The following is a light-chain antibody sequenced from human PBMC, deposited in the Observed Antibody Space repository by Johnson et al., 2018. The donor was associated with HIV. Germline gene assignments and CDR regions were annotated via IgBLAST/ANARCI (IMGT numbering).Light chain of an antibody. Sequence: VLTQPPSVSAAPGQRVTISCSGSSSNLGNNYVSWYQQLPETAPKLLIYENNKRPSGIPDRFSGSKSGTSATLGITGLQTGDEADYYCGTWDNSLNTGAVFGPGTKVTVL. CDR1: SSNLGNNY. V-gene: IGLV1-51*02. CDR2: ENN. CDR3: GTWDNSLNTGAV. J-gene: IGLJ1*01.